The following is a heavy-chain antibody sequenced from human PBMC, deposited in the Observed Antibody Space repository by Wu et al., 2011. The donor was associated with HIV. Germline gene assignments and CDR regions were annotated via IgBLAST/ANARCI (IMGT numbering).Heavy chain of an antibody. CDR1: GYTFTSYG. CDR3: ARGLPTPSPSTTWFDP. Sequence: QVQLVQTGAEVKKPGASVKVSCKTSGYTFTSYGISWVRQAPGQGLEWMGGIIPIFGTANYAQKFQGRLTITTDESTSTAYMEVSSLRSDDTAVYYCARGLPTPSPSTTWFDPWGQGTLGHRLL. J-gene: IGHJ5*02. V-gene: IGHV1-69*05. D-gene: IGHD1-1*01. CDR2: IIPIFGTA.